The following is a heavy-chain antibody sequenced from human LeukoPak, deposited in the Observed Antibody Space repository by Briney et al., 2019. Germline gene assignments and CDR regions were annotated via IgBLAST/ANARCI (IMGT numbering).Heavy chain of an antibody. CDR1: GGSISSYY. J-gene: IGHJ6*02. Sequence: SETLSLTCTVSGGSISSYYWSWIRQPSGKGLEWIGYIYYSGSTNYNPSLKSRVTISVDTSKNQFSLKLSSVTAADTAVYYCARVTYTGYSIYGMDVWGQGTTVTVSS. D-gene: IGHD6-13*01. CDR3: ARVTYTGYSIYGMDV. CDR2: IYYSGST. V-gene: IGHV4-59*01.